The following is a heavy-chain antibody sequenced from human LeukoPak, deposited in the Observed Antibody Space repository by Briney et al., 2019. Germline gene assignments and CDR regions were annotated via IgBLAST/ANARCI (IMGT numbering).Heavy chain of an antibody. CDR3: ARGTYYYDSSGYPLNYYMDV. CDR1: GYSISSGXX. J-gene: IGHJ6*03. V-gene: IGHV4-38-2*02. D-gene: IGHD3-22*01. CDR2: IYHSGST. Sequence: VSGYSISSGXXXXWIRXPPGXXXXXXXSIYHSGSTYYNPSLKSRVTISVDTSKNQFSLKLSSVTAADTAVYYCARGTYYYDSSGYPLNYYMDVWGKGTTVTVSS.